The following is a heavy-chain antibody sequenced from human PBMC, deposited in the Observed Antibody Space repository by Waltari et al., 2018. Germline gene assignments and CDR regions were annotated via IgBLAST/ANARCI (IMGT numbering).Heavy chain of an antibody. CDR1: GGSISSHY. J-gene: IGHJ4*02. CDR3: ARVGSGYAAEDFDY. V-gene: IGHV4-59*11. CDR2: IYYSGST. Sequence: LVKPSETLSLTCTVSGGSISSHYWSWIRQPPGKGLEWIGYIYYSGSTNYNPSLKSRVTISVDTSKNQFSLKLSSVTAADTAVYYCARVGSGYAAEDFDYWGQGTLVTVSS. D-gene: IGHD5-12*01.